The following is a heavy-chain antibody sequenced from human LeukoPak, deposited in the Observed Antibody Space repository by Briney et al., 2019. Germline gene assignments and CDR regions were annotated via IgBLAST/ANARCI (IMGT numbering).Heavy chain of an antibody. CDR2: ISYGGSNK. D-gene: IGHD2-2*02. V-gene: IGHV3-30-3*01. J-gene: IGHJ6*02. CDR1: GFTFSSYA. Sequence: GRSLRLSCAASGFTFSSYAIHWVRQAPGKGLEWVAVISYGGSNKYYADSVKGRFTISRDNSKNSLYLQMNSLRAEDTAVYYCAREDIVVVPAAIRYYYYGMDVWGQGTTVTVSS. CDR3: AREDIVVVPAAIRYYYYGMDV.